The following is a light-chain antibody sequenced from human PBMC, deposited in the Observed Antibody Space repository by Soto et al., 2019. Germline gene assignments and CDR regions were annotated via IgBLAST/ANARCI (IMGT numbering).Light chain of an antibody. Sequence: QYALTQPRSVSGSPGQSVTISCTGTSSDVGGYNYVSWYQQHPGKAPKLMIYDVSKRPSGVPDRFSGSKSGNTASLTISGLQAEDEAHYYCCSSAGSYTSVFGGGTKLTVL. CDR2: DVS. CDR1: SSDVGGYNY. V-gene: IGLV2-11*01. CDR3: CSSAGSYTSV. J-gene: IGLJ3*02.